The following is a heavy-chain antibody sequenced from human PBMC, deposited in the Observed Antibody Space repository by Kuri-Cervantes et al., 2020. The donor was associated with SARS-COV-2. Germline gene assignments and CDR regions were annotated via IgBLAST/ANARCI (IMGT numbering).Heavy chain of an antibody. Sequence: GESLKISCAASGFTFSSYSMNWVRQAPGKGLEWVAVISYDGSNKYYADSVKGRFAISRDNSKNTLYLQMNSLRAEDTAVYYCARNSGSFPGYFDYWGQGTLVTVSS. V-gene: IGHV3-30*03. J-gene: IGHJ4*02. D-gene: IGHD1-26*01. CDR1: GFTFSSYS. CDR3: ARNSGSFPGYFDY. CDR2: ISYDGSNK.